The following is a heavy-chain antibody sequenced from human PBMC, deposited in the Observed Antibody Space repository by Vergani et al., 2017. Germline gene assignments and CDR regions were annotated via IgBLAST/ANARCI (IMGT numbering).Heavy chain of an antibody. J-gene: IGHJ6*03. CDR2: IEHTGRP. D-gene: IGHD4-11*01. CDR3: ARVNTETNGHLYYYYYMDV. V-gene: IGHV4-34*01. CDR1: GGSFTSYH. Sequence: QVQLQQWGGGLLKPSETLSLTCVVNGGSFTSYHWTWIRQSPGEGLEWVGDIEHTGRPAYNPSLKSRLTMSVDKSRNQFSLTLNSVTATDTAIYFCARVNTETNGHLYYYYYMDVWGQGTAVTVS.